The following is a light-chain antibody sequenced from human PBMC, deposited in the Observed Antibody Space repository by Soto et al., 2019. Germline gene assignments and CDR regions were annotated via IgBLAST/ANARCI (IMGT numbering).Light chain of an antibody. CDR1: QSVNNY. CDR3: QQRQHWPPIT. CDR2: DAS. V-gene: IGKV3-11*01. J-gene: IGKJ5*01. Sequence: EVVLTQSPATLSLSPGERATLSCRASQSVNNYLVWYQQKRGQAPRLLIYDASNRATGIPARFSGSGSGTDFTLTISSLEPEDFAVYYCQQRQHWPPITFGQGTRLEI.